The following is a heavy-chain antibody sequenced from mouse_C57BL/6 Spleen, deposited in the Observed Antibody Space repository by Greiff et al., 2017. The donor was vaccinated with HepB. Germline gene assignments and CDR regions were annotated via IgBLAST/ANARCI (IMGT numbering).Heavy chain of an antibody. V-gene: IGHV1-15*01. Sequence: LVESGAELVRPGASVTLSCKASGYTFTDYEMHWVKQTPVHGLEWIGAIYPETGGTAYNQKFKGKAILTADKSSSTAYMELRSLTSEDSAVYYCTRGIYYYGSGAMDYWGQGTSVTVSS. CDR2: IYPETGGT. D-gene: IGHD1-1*01. CDR1: GYTFTDYE. J-gene: IGHJ4*01. CDR3: TRGIYYYGSGAMDY.